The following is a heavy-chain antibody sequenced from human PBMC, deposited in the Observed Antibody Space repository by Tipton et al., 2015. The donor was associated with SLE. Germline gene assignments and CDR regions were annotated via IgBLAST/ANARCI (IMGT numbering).Heavy chain of an antibody. CDR2: ITGSGDRT. V-gene: IGHV3-23*01. CDR1: GFTFSNYA. D-gene: IGHD3-3*01. CDR3: ARSPVDYWNGYSA. J-gene: IGHJ4*02. Sequence: SLRLSCAASGFTFSNYAMSWVRQAPGKGLEWVSAITGSGDRTNYIDSVKGRFTISRDNYKNSLYLQMNGLRAEDTAVYYYARSPVDYWNGYSAWGQGTLVTVSS.